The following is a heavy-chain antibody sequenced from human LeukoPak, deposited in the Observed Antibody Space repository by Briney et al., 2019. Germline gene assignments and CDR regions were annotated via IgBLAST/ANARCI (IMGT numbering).Heavy chain of an antibody. CDR1: GFTFSSYA. D-gene: IGHD6-13*01. J-gene: IGHJ3*02. CDR3: ARGRPGIAAGDAFDI. V-gene: IGHV3-30-3*01. CDR2: ISYDGSNK. Sequence: GGSLRLSCAASGFTFSSYAMHWVRQAPGKGLEWVAVISYDGSNKYYADSVKGRFTISRDNSKNTPYLQMNSLRAEDTAVYYCARGRPGIAAGDAFDIWGQGTMVTVSS.